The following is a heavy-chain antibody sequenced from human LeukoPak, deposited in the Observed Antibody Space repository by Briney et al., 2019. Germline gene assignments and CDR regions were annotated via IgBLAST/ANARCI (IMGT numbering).Heavy chain of an antibody. V-gene: IGHV4-39*07. CDR2: IYYSGST. D-gene: IGHD3-10*01. CDR1: GGSISSSSYY. J-gene: IGHJ6*02. CDR3: ARSYGLGPYYYYYGMDV. Sequence: SETLSLTCTVSGGSISSSSYYWGWIRQPPGKGLEWIGSIYYSGSTYYNPSLKSRVTISVDTSKNQFSLKLSSVTAADTAVYYCARSYGLGPYYYYYGMDVWGQGTTVTVSS.